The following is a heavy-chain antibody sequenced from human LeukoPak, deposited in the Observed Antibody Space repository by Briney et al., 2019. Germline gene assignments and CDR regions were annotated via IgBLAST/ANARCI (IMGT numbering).Heavy chain of an antibody. V-gene: IGHV3-23*01. D-gene: IGHD5-12*01. CDR3: AKYWWLRSGFDY. J-gene: IGHJ4*02. CDR1: GFTSSSYA. CDR2: ISVTGNTA. Sequence: GGSLSLSCVASGFTSSSYAMNWVRQAPGKGLEWVSGISVTGNTAYYSDSVKGRFTISRDNSKNTLYLQMNSLRVEDTAVYYCAKYWWLRSGFDYWGQGTLVTVSS.